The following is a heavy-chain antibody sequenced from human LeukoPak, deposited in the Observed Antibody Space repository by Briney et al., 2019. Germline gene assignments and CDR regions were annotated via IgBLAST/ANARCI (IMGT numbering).Heavy chain of an antibody. CDR1: GGSSSGYY. V-gene: IGHV4-34*01. J-gene: IGHJ4*02. CDR3: ARGGVNCSSTSCYTIGY. D-gene: IGHD2-2*02. Sequence: PSETLSLTCAVYGGSSSGYYWSWIRQPPGKGLEWIGEINHSGSTNYNPSLKSRVTISVDTSKNQFSLKLSSVTAADTAVYYRARGGVNCSSTSCYTIGYWGQGTLVTVSS. CDR2: INHSGST.